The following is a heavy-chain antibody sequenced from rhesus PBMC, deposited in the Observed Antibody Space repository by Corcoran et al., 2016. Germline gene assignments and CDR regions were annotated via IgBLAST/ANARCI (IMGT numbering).Heavy chain of an antibody. CDR3: ARYCSSTYCSSPLGAFDF. D-gene: IGHD2-15*01. J-gene: IGHJ3*01. V-gene: IGHV4-173*01. Sequence: QLQLQESGPGLVKPSETLSLTCAVSGGSISSNYWSWIRQPPGKGPEWSGRISGSGGSTDYNPSLKSRVTISTDTSKNQFSLKLSSVTAADTAVYYCARYCSSTYCSSPLGAFDFWGQGLRVTVSS. CDR1: GGSISSNY. CDR2: ISGSGGST.